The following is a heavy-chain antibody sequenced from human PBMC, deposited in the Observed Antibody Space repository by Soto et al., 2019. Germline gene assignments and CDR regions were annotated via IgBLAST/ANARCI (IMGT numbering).Heavy chain of an antibody. Sequence: SESLSLTCTVSGGSISSSSYYWGWILQPPGKGLEWIGSIYYSGSTYYNPSLKSRVTISVDTSKNQFSLKLSSVTAADTAVYYCARSPYTYYYDSSGYYRGYFDYWGQGTLVTVSS. D-gene: IGHD3-22*01. CDR2: IYYSGST. V-gene: IGHV4-39*01. CDR1: GGSISSSSYY. CDR3: ARSPYTYYYDSSGYYRGYFDY. J-gene: IGHJ4*02.